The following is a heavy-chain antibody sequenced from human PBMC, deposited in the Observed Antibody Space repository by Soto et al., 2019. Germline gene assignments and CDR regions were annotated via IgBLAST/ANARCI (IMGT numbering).Heavy chain of an antibody. CDR1: GFTFATYG. Sequence: GGFLRLSCAASGFTFATYGMSWVRQAPGKGLEWVSGISGSGGSTYYADSVKGRFTISRDNSKNTLYLQMNSLRSEDKAIYYCVHGSLTPDYWGQGTLVTVSS. CDR3: VHGSLTPDY. CDR2: ISGSGGST. J-gene: IGHJ4*02. V-gene: IGHV3-23*01.